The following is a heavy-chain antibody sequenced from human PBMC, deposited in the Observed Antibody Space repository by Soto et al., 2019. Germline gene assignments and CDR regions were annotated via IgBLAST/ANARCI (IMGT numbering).Heavy chain of an antibody. CDR3: ARDGGDYNYYYYYMDV. D-gene: IGHD1-26*01. Sequence: GGSLRLSCAASGFTFSSYGMHWVRQAPGKGLEWVAVIWYDGSNKYYADSVKGRFTISRDNSKNTLYLQMNSLRAEDTAVYYCARDGGDYNYYYYYMDVWGKGTTVTVSS. V-gene: IGHV3-33*08. CDR1: GFTFSSYG. J-gene: IGHJ6*03. CDR2: IWYDGSNK.